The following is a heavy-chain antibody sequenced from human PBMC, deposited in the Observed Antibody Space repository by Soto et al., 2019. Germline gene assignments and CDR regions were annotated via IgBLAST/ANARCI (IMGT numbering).Heavy chain of an antibody. V-gene: IGHV5-51*01. Sequence: PGESLKISCKGSGCSFTSYWIGWVRQMPGKGLEWMGIIYPGDSDTRYSPSFQGQVTISADKSISTAYLQWSSLKASDTAMYYRARLEEYSYGHSDAFDIWGQGTMVTVSS. J-gene: IGHJ3*02. CDR1: GCSFTSYW. D-gene: IGHD5-18*01. CDR2: IYPGDSDT. CDR3: ARLEEYSYGHSDAFDI.